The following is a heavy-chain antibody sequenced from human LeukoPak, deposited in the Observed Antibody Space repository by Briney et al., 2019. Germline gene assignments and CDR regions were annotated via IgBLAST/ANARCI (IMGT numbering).Heavy chain of an antibody. CDR1: GFTFSSYS. D-gene: IGHD3-10*01. J-gene: IGHJ4*02. CDR2: ISSSSRYI. V-gene: IGHV3-21*01. Sequence: GGSLRLSCAASGFTFSSYSMNWVRQAPGRGLECLSSISSSSRYIYYADSVNGRFTLSRNNATNSLCMQTTRLRAEGTAVYYWARDGPRSSGSYYNYWGQGTLVTVSS. CDR3: ARDGPRSSGSYYNY.